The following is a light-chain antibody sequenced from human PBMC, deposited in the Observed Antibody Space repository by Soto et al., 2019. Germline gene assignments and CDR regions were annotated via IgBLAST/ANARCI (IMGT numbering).Light chain of an antibody. CDR3: QQHANWPLT. V-gene: IGKV3-11*01. CDR2: AAY. Sequence: EIVLTQSPATLSLSPGDRATLFCRASRSVGNNLAWYQKKPGQAPGLLIYAAYTRATGIPARFSGSGSGTDFTLTISSLEPEDFAVYYCQQHANWPLTFGGGTKVEI. J-gene: IGKJ4*01. CDR1: RSVGNN.